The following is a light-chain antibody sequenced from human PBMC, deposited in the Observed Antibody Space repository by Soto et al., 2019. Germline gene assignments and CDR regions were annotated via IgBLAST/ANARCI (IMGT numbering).Light chain of an antibody. CDR3: ASYTSRSTVV. Sequence: QSALTQPAAVSGSPGQSITISCTGSSSDVGGYTYVSWYQQLPGKAPKLMIYEVSNRPSGVSNRFSASKSGSTASLTISGLQTEDEADYYCASYTSRSTVVFGGGTKLTV. J-gene: IGLJ2*01. CDR2: EVS. V-gene: IGLV2-14*01. CDR1: SSDVGGYTY.